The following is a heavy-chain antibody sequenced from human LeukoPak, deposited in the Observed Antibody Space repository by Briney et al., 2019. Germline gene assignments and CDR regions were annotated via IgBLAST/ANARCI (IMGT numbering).Heavy chain of an antibody. CDR2: ISWNSGSI. CDR1: GFTFSSYG. V-gene: IGHV3-9*01. Sequence: GGSLRLSCAASGFTFSSYGMSWVRQAPGKGLEWVSGISWNSGSIGYADSVKGRFTISRDNAKNSLYLQMNSLRAEDTALYYCAKGNYYDSSGYEYYFDYWGQGTLVTVSS. J-gene: IGHJ4*02. CDR3: AKGNYYDSSGYEYYFDY. D-gene: IGHD3-22*01.